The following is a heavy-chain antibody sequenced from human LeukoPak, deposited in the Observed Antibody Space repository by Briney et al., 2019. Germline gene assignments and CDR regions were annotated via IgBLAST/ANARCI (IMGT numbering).Heavy chain of an antibody. V-gene: IGHV4-39*07. Sequence: PSETLSLTCTVSGVSITSATYYWGWVRQPPGKGLEYIGNIYYTGTTFYYPSLKSRLTMSVDTSRNQFSLKLSSVTAADTAVYYCARERGYSGYDYYYYYGMDVWGQGTTVTVSS. D-gene: IGHD5-12*01. CDR2: IYYTGTT. CDR1: GVSITSATYY. CDR3: ARERGYSGYDYYYYYGMDV. J-gene: IGHJ6*02.